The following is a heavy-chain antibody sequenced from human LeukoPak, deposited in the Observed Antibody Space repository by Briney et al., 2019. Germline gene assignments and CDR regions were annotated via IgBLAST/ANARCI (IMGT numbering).Heavy chain of an antibody. V-gene: IGHV3-7*01. CDR1: GFTFSSYW. Sequence: GGSLRLSCAASGFTFSSYWMSWVRRAPGKGLEWVANIKQDGSEKYYVDSVKGRFTISRDNAKNSLYLQMNSLRAEDTAVYYCARALGYCSSTSCYAGYYYYGMDVWGQGTTVTVSS. CDR2: IKQDGSEK. J-gene: IGHJ6*02. D-gene: IGHD2-2*03. CDR3: ARALGYCSSTSCYAGYYYYGMDV.